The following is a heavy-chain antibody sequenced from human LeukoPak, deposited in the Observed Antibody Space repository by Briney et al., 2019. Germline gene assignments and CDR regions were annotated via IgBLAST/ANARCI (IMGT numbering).Heavy chain of an antibody. D-gene: IGHD7-27*01. V-gene: IGHV1-46*01. Sequence: ASVKVSCKASGYTFTGYYMHWVRQAPGQGLEWMGIINPSGGSTSYAQKFQGRVTMTRDTSTSTVYMELSSLRSEDTAVYYCARALKLTGDWCWLGYWGQGTLVTVSS. CDR1: GYTFTGYY. J-gene: IGHJ4*02. CDR3: ARALKLTGDWCWLGY. CDR2: INPSGGST.